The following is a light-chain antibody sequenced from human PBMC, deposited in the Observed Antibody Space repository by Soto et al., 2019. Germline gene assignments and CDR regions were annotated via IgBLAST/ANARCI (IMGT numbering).Light chain of an antibody. CDR1: QSVSSY. V-gene: IGKV3-11*01. Sequence: EIVLTQSPATLSLSPGERATLSCRASQSVSSYLAWYQQKPGQAPRLLIYDASNKTTCITARFSGSGSGTDFTLTISSLEPEDFAVYYCQPRSNWHPFTFGPGTKVDIK. J-gene: IGKJ3*01. CDR2: DAS. CDR3: QPRSNWHPFT.